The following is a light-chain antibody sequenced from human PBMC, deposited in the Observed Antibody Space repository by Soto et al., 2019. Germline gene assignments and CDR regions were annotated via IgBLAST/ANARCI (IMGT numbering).Light chain of an antibody. CDR3: QQFHRYPVT. V-gene: IGKV1-5*03. CDR1: QSIDSW. Sequence: DIQMTQSPSTLSASVGDRVTITCRASQSIDSWLAWYQQKPGKAPNLLIYKASSLESGVTSRFSGSGSGTEFTLTISSLQPDDSATYYCQQFHRYPVTFGQGTKVDIK. CDR2: KAS. J-gene: IGKJ1*01.